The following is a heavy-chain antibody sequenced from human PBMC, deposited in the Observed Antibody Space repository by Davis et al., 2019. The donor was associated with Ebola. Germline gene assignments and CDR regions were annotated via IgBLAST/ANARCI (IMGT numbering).Heavy chain of an antibody. V-gene: IGHV3-30*03. J-gene: IGHJ6*02. Sequence: GESLKISCAASGFTFSSYSMNWVRQAPGKGLEWVAVISYDGSNKYYADSVKGRFTISRDNSKNTLYLQMNSLRAEDTAVYYCARATELTVWGQGTTVTVSS. CDR3: ARATELTV. CDR2: ISYDGSNK. CDR1: GFTFSSYS. D-gene: IGHD3-10*01.